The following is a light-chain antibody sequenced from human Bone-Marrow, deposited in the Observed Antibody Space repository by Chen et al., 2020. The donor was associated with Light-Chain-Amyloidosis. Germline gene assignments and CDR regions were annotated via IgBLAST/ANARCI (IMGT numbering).Light chain of an antibody. CDR1: DLPTKY. V-gene: IGLV3-25*03. CDR3: QSADSSGTYEVI. Sequence: SYELTQQPSVSVSPGQTARLTCAGDDLPTKYAYWYRQKPGQAPVLVIHRDTERPSGISLRFSGSSSGTTATLAISGVQAEDEADYHCQSADSSGTYEVIFGGGTKLTVL. J-gene: IGLJ2*01. CDR2: RDT.